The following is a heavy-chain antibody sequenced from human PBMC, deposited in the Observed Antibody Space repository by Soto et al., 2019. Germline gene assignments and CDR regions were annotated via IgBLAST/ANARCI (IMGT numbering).Heavy chain of an antibody. V-gene: IGHV3-74*01. J-gene: IGHJ5*02. Sequence: GGSLRLSCAASGFTFSDYWMHWVRQAPGKGLVWVSRINSDGVSISYADSVKGXXXXXXXXXXXXXXXXXXXXXXXDXAVYYCTRELYGETSWGQGTLVTVSS. CDR3: TRELYGETS. CDR2: INSDGVSI. CDR1: GFTFSDYW. D-gene: IGHD3-10*01.